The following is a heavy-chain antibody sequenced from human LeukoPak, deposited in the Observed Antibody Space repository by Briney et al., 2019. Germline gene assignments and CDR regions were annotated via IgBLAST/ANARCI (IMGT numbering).Heavy chain of an antibody. V-gene: IGHV4-59*08. Sequence: SETLSLTCTVSGGSISSYYWSWIRQPPGKGLEWIGYIYYSGSTNYNPSLKSRVTISVDTSKNQFSLKLGSVTAADTAVYYCARQGYSYGYIFDYWGQGTLVTVSS. CDR3: ARQGYSYGYIFDY. CDR2: IYYSGST. D-gene: IGHD5-18*01. CDR1: GGSISSYY. J-gene: IGHJ4*02.